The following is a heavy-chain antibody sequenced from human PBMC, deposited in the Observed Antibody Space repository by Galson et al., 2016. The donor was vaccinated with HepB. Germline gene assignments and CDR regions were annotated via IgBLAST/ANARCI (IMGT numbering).Heavy chain of an antibody. D-gene: IGHD3-9*01. Sequence: SVKVSCKASGYMFTGYSIHWVRQAPGQGLEWMGRINPHNGGSNYAQSFQGRVTMTRDTSISTVYMELNSLRSDDTAEYYCARLRYYNIWTGERDDFDFWGQGTLVTVSS. J-gene: IGHJ4*02. CDR1: GYMFTGYS. V-gene: IGHV1-2*06. CDR2: INPHNGGS. CDR3: ARLRYYNIWTGERDDFDF.